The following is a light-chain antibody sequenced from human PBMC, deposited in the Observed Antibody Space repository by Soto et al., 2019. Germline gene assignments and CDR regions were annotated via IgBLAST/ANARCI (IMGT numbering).Light chain of an antibody. Sequence: DIQVTQSPSSLSASVGDTVTITFRTSQSISGKLSWYQQIPGKAPKLLIYAASRLQSGVPSRFSASGSGTEFTLTISSLHPDDFASYYCQQSYSRVTFGQGTKVDTK. CDR1: QSISGK. J-gene: IGKJ1*01. V-gene: IGKV1-39*01. CDR2: AAS. CDR3: QQSYSRVT.